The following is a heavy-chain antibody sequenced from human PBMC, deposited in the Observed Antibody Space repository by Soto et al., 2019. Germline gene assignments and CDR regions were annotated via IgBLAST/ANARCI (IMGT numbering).Heavy chain of an antibody. CDR3: ARDRADRKENGMDV. Sequence: GGSLRLSCAGSEFTFGDYTMNWVRQAPGKGLEWVSSITGRSAYIYYADSVKGRFTISRDNAKNSLYLQMDSLRAEDTAVYYCARDRADRKENGMDVWGLGTTVTVSS. CDR1: EFTFGDYT. D-gene: IGHD6-6*01. V-gene: IGHV3-21*01. J-gene: IGHJ6*02. CDR2: ITGRSAYI.